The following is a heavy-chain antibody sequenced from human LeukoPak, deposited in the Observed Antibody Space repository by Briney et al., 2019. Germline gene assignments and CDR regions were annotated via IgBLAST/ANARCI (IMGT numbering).Heavy chain of an antibody. CDR3: ARVRAVVGAVAGLFDL. CDR1: GGAFSSYA. D-gene: IGHD6-19*01. V-gene: IGHV1-69*01. Sequence: SVKVSCKASGGAFSSYAISWVRQAPGQGLKWMGGIIPIFGTANYAQKFQGRVTITADESTSTAYMELSSLRSEDTVVYYCARVRAVVGAVAGLFDLWGRGTLVTVSS. J-gene: IGHJ2*01. CDR2: IIPIFGTA.